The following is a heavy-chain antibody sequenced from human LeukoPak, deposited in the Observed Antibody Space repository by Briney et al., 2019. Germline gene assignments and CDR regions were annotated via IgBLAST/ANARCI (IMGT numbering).Heavy chain of an antibody. CDR3: ASDARFVEVFAAAVFYY. V-gene: IGHV4-59*12. CDR1: GVSITSYY. Sequence: SETLSLTCTVSGVSITSYYWSWLRQPPGKGLEWIGNMPYSGSTTYNPFLKSRVTISVDTSKNQLSLKLSSVTAADTAVYYCASDARFVEVFAAAVFYYWGQGTLVTVSS. J-gene: IGHJ4*02. CDR2: MPYSGST. D-gene: IGHD6-13*01.